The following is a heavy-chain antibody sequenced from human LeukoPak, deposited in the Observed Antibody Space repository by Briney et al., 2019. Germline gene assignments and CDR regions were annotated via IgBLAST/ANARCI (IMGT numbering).Heavy chain of an antibody. Sequence: ASVKVSCKASGYTFTSYSMHWVRQAPGQALEWMGIINPSGGSTRYAQKFQGRVTMTRDTSTSTVYMELSNLRSEDTAVYYCARALPGFYYYGMDVWGQGTTVTVSS. J-gene: IGHJ6*02. D-gene: IGHD2-15*01. CDR1: GYTFTSYS. V-gene: IGHV1-46*01. CDR2: INPSGGST. CDR3: ARALPGFYYYGMDV.